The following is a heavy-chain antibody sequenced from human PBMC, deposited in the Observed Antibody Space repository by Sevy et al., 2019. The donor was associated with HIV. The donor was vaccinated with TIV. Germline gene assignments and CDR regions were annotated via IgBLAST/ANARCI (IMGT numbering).Heavy chain of an antibody. CDR1: GFTFSSYS. J-gene: IGHJ4*02. D-gene: IGHD2-15*01. V-gene: IGHV3-48*01. CDR3: ARGPRWYYFDY. CDR2: ISSSRYTI. Sequence: GSLRLSCAASGFTFSSYSMNWVRQAPGKGLEWVSYISSSRYTIYYADSVTGRFTISRDNVKNSLYLQMNSLRAEDTAVYYCARGPRWYYFDYWGQGTLVTVSS.